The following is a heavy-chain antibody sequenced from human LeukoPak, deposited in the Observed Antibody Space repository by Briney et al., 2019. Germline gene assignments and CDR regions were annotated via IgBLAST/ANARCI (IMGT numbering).Heavy chain of an antibody. V-gene: IGHV4-59*01. D-gene: IGHD1-14*01. CDR3: ARDLPGNGMDV. Sequence: SETLSLTCTVSGGSISSYYWSWIRQPPGKGLEWIGYIYYSGSTNYNPSLKGRVTISVDTSKNQFSLKLSSVTAADTAVYYCARDLPGNGMDVWGQGTTVTVSS. CDR2: IYYSGST. CDR1: GGSISSYY. J-gene: IGHJ6*02.